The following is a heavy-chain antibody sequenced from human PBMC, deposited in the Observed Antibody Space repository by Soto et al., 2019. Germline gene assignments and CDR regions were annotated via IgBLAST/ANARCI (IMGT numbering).Heavy chain of an antibody. J-gene: IGHJ6*02. V-gene: IGHV4-61*05. CDR1: GGSISSINNHFSNHY. CDR2: ISNIGFT. Sequence: SETLSLTCTVSGGSISSINNHFSNHYCSWIRLSPGKGLEWIGYISNIGFTRYNPSLKSRVSISVDKAKNQFSLKRTAVTAADTAMYYCVFIFSGGYSYGFYYYGMDVWGQGTTVTVSS. D-gene: IGHD5-18*01. CDR3: VFIFSGGYSYGFYYYGMDV.